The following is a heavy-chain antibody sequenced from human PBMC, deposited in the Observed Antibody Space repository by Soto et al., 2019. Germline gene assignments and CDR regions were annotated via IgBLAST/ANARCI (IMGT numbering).Heavy chain of an antibody. Sequence: EVQLVESGGGLVQPGGSLRLSCAASGFTFSSYWMHWVRQAPGKGLVWVSRMNSDGSSTSYADSVKGRFTISRDNAKNTLYLQMNSPKTEDTAVYYCATDLGTGYWGQGTLVTVSS. J-gene: IGHJ4*02. V-gene: IGHV3-74*01. CDR2: MNSDGSST. D-gene: IGHD7-27*01. CDR1: GFTFSSYW. CDR3: ATDLGTGY.